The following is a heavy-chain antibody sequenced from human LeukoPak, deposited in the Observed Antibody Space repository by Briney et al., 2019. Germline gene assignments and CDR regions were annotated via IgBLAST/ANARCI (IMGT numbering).Heavy chain of an antibody. CDR1: GGSFSGYY. J-gene: IGHJ4*02. CDR2: INHSGST. V-gene: IGHV4-34*01. CDR3: ARGSFSPPTVTTYDY. Sequence: SETLSLTCAVYGGSFSGYYWSWIRQPPGKGLEWIGEINHSGSTNYNPSLKSRVTISVDTSKNQFSLKLSSVTAADRAVYYCARGSFSPPTVTTYDYWGQGTLVTVSS. D-gene: IGHD4-11*01.